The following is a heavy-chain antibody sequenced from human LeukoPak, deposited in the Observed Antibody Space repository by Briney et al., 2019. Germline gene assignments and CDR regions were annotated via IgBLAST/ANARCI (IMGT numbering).Heavy chain of an antibody. CDR2: ISGSGGST. V-gene: IGHV3-23*01. CDR3: AKLAVGATTGQVIDY. J-gene: IGHJ4*02. D-gene: IGHD1-26*01. Sequence: GGSLRLSCAASGFTFSSYAMGWVRQAPGKGLEWVSAISGSGGSTYYADSVKGRFTISRDNSKNTLYLQMNSLRAEDTAVYYCAKLAVGATTGQVIDYWGQGTLVTVSS. CDR1: GFTFSSYA.